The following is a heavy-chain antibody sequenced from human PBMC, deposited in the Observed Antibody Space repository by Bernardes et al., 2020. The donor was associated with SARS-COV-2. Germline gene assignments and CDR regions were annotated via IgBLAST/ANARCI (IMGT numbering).Heavy chain of an antibody. CDR2: INSDGSST. D-gene: IGHD3-16*01. CDR3: ASQEEDLRFPSVYGMDV. CDR1: GFTFSSYW. Sequence: VGSLRLSCAASGFTFSSYWMHWVRQAPGKGLVWVSRINSDGSSTSYADSVKGRFTISRDNAKNTLYLQMNSLRAEDTAVYYCASQEEDLRFPSVYGMDVWGQDTTITVSS. J-gene: IGHJ6*02. V-gene: IGHV3-74*01.